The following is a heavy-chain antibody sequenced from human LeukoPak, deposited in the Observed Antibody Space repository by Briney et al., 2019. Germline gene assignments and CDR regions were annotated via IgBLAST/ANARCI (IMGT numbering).Heavy chain of an antibody. D-gene: IGHD6-19*01. V-gene: IGHV3-23*01. CDR1: GFTFSSHA. Sequence: GGSLRLSCAASGFTFSSHAMTWVRQAPGKGLEWVSNISGRGGSTYYADSVKGRFTISRDNSKNTLYLQMNSLRAEDTAVYYCAKSVGGTGDPVDYWGQGTLVIVSA. CDR2: ISGRGGST. CDR3: AKSVGGTGDPVDY. J-gene: IGHJ4*02.